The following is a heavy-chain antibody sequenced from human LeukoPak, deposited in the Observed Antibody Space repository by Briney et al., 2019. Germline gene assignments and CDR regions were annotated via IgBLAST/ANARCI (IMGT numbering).Heavy chain of an antibody. V-gene: IGHV3-7*01. Sequence: PGGSLRLSCAASGFTFSSYWMSWVRQAPGKGLEWVANIKQDGSEKYYVDSVKGRFTISRDNAKNTLYLQMNSLRAEDTAVYYCARDYSSSWYVTYYYGMDVWGQGTTVTVSS. CDR3: ARDYSSSWYVTYYYGMDV. J-gene: IGHJ6*02. D-gene: IGHD6-13*01. CDR2: IKQDGSEK. CDR1: GFTFSSYW.